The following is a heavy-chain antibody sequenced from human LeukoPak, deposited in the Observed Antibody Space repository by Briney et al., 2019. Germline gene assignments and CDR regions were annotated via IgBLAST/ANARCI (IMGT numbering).Heavy chain of an antibody. V-gene: IGHV3-23*01. D-gene: IGHD2-2*01. CDR3: AKAVVIVPTATPFDY. CDR1: GFSFSNYA. J-gene: IGHJ4*02. Sequence: QPGGSLRLSCAASGFSFSNYAMSWVRQAPGKGLEWVSAISGRGANTYYADSVKGRFTISRDNSKNTLYMQMNSLRAEDTAVYYCAKAVVIVPTATPFDYWGQGTLVTVSS. CDR2: ISGRGANT.